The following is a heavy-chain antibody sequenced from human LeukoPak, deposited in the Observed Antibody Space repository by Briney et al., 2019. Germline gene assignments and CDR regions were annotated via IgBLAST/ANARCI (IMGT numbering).Heavy chain of an antibody. CDR2: IYYSGTT. Sequence: SQTLPLTCTVSGGSISRGAYYWSWIRQPPEKGLEWIGYIYYSGTTYYNPSFQSRVIISSDTAKNQFSLKLSSVTAADTAVYFCARRWLQAGYFDFWGRGTLVTVSS. D-gene: IGHD5-24*01. CDR3: ARRWLQAGYFDF. V-gene: IGHV4-31*03. J-gene: IGHJ2*01. CDR1: GGSISRGAYY.